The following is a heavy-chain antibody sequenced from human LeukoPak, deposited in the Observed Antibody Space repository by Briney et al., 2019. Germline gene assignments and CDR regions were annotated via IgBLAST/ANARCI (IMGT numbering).Heavy chain of an antibody. Sequence: SGGSLRLSCAASGFTFSSYEMNWVRQAPGKGLEWVSYISSSGSTIYYADSVKGRFTISRDNAKNSLYLQMNSLRAEDTAVYYCARLKWELLLDYYYMDVWGKGTTVTVSS. D-gene: IGHD1-26*01. CDR3: ARLKWELLLDYYYMDV. CDR1: GFTFSSYE. V-gene: IGHV3-48*03. J-gene: IGHJ6*03. CDR2: ISSSGSTI.